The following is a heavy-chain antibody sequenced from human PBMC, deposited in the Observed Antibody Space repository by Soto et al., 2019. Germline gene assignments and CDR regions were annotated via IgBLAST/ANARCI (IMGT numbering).Heavy chain of an antibody. V-gene: IGHV4-30-4*08. CDR3: AREDDGGDRDYYGLDV. CDR2: VFHSGSV. J-gene: IGHJ6*02. CDR1: GCSISGDYYH. Sequence: TSETLSLTCTFSGCSISGDYYHLTWIRQCPRKGLEWIGYVFHSGSVLYNPSLKSRLNISVDTSKNQFSLRLSSVTAADTAMYFCAREDDGGDRDYYGLDVWGQGTTVTVSS. D-gene: IGHD2-21*02.